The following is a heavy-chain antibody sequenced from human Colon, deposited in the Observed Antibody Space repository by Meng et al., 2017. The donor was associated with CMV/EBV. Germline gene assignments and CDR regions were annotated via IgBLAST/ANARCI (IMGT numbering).Heavy chain of an antibody. CDR1: ASSSSSTYS. CDR2: VYYNDAT. J-gene: IGHJ5*02. D-gene: IGHD2-21*02. V-gene: IGHV4-39*07. CDR3: ATEIRTLTAAGVAGDP. Sequence: ASSSSSTYSGGWIRQPPGKGLEWIGTVYYNDATQYNPSLKSRVTVSVDRSRNQFSLKMNSVTAADTAVYYCATEIRTLTAAGVAGDPWGQGILVTVSS.